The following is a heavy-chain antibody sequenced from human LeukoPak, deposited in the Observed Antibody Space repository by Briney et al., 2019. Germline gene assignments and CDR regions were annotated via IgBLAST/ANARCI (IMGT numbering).Heavy chain of an antibody. Sequence: GGSLRLSCAASGFTFSSYSMNWVRQALGKGLEWVSSISSSSYIYYADSVKGRFTISRDNAKNSLYLQMNSLRAEDTAVYYCARGRVPNWFDPWGQGTLVTVSS. CDR1: GFTFSSYS. J-gene: IGHJ5*02. V-gene: IGHV3-21*01. CDR2: ISSSSYI. CDR3: ARGRVPNWFDP.